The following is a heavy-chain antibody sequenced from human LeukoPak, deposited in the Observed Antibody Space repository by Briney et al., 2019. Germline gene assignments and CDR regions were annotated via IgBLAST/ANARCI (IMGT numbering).Heavy chain of an antibody. CDR2: ISWNSGSI. CDR3: AKDTERGYSGYDNFDY. D-gene: IGHD5-12*01. V-gene: IGHV3-9*01. CDR1: GFTFDDYA. J-gene: IGHJ4*02. Sequence: GGSLRLSCAASGFTFDDYAMHWVRQAPGKGLEWVSGISWNSGSIGYADSVKGRFTISRDNAKNSLYLQMNSLRAEDTALYYCAKDTERGYSGYDNFDYWGQGTLVSVSS.